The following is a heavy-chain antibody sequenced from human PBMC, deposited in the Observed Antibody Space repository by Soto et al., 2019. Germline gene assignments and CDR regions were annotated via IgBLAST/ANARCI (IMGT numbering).Heavy chain of an antibody. J-gene: IGHJ4*02. D-gene: IGHD4-17*01. Sequence: GGSLRLSCAASGFTFSSYGMHWVRQAPGKGLEWVAVISYDGSNKYYADSVKGRFTISRDNSKNTLYLQMNSLRAEDTAVYYCAKMGTTVTTDFDYWGQGTLVTVSS. CDR1: GFTFSSYG. V-gene: IGHV3-30*18. CDR2: ISYDGSNK. CDR3: AKMGTTVTTDFDY.